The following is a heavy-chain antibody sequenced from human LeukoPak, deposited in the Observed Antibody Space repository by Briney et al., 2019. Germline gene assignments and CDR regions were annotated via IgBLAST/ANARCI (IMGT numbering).Heavy chain of an antibody. D-gene: IGHD3-22*01. Sequence: PSETLSLTCTVSGGSISTSSYYWGWIRQPPGKGLDWIGSIYYSGSTYYNPSLKSRVTISVDTSKNQFFLKLSSVTAADTAVYYCATYYYDSSGHFDYWGQGTLVAVSS. CDR2: IYYSGST. CDR1: GGSISTSSYY. V-gene: IGHV4-39*01. J-gene: IGHJ4*02. CDR3: ATYYYDSSGHFDY.